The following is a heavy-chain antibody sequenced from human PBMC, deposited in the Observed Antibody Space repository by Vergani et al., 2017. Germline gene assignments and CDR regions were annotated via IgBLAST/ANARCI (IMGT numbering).Heavy chain of an antibody. D-gene: IGHD4-17*01. CDR2: IYYSGST. J-gene: IGHJ6*03. V-gene: IGHV4-61*01. CDR3: ARVGGDYTLYYYYYYMDV. CDR1: GDSITSDNYY. Sequence: QVQLQESGPGLVRPSQTLSLTCSVSGDSITSDNYYWSWIRQPPGKGLEWIGYIYYSGSTNYNPSLKSRVTITVDTSKNQFSLKLSSVTAADTAVYYCARVGGDYTLYYYYYYMDVWGKGTTVTVSS.